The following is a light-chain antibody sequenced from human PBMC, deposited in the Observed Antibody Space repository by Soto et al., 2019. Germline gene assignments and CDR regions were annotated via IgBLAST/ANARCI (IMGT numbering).Light chain of an antibody. J-gene: IGLJ3*02. CDR3: QTWGTGPWV. V-gene: IGLV4-69*01. CDR1: SGHSSYA. CDR2: LSSDGSH. Sequence: QPVLTQSPSASASLGASVKLTCTLSSGHSSYAIAWHHQQPEKGPRYLMKLSSDGSHSKGDGIPDRFSGSSSGAERYLTISSLQSEDEADYYCQTWGTGPWVFGGGTKLTVL.